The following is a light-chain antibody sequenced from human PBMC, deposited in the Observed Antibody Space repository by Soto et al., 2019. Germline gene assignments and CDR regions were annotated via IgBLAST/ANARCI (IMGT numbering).Light chain of an antibody. CDR1: QSISRW. CDR2: DVS. CDR3: KQYASYWT. J-gene: IGKJ1*01. Sequence: DIQMAQSPSALSASVGDRVTITCRASQSISRWLAWYQQKPGKAPKILIYDVSSLEGGVQSRFSGSGFGTDFTLTISRLQPDDSATYYCKQYASYWTCGQGTKVDIK. V-gene: IGKV1-5*01.